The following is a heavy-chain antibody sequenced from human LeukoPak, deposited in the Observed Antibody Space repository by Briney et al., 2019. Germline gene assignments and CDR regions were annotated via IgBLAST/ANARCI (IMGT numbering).Heavy chain of an antibody. Sequence: NSSETLSLTCAVYVGSFSGYYWTWIRQPPGKGLEYIGEINHSGSTNYNPSLKSRVTISVDTSKNQFSLKLNSVTAADTAVYYCAKPFILPRGPCDYWGQGTLVTVSS. CDR3: AKPFILPRGPCDY. D-gene: IGHD2-15*01. CDR1: VGSFSGYY. V-gene: IGHV4-34*01. CDR2: INHSGST. J-gene: IGHJ4*02.